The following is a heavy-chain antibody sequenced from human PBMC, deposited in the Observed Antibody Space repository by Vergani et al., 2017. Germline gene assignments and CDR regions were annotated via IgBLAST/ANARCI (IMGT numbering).Heavy chain of an antibody. Sequence: QVQLVESGGGVVQPGRSLRLSCAASGFTFSSYAMHWVRQAPGKGLEWVAVISYDGSNKYYADSVKGRFTISRDNSKNTLYLQMNSLRAEDTAVYYCAKDTGQGATFDPWGQGTLVTVSS. CDR2: ISYDGSNK. V-gene: IGHV3-30-3*01. D-gene: IGHD4-17*01. CDR3: AKDTGQGATFDP. CDR1: GFTFSSYA. J-gene: IGHJ5*02.